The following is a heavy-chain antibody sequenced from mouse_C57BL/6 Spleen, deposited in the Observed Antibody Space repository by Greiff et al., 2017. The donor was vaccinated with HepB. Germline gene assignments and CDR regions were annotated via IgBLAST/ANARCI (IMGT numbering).Heavy chain of an antibody. Sequence: DVKLVESGGDLVKPGGSLKLSCAASGFTFSSYGMSWVRQLPDHRLEWVATITPRGSYTYSPDSVKGRFTISRDNAKNTLYLKMSSLKSEDTAMYYCARRGNWDVFAYWGQGSLVTVSA. CDR1: GFTFSSYG. CDR3: ARRGNWDVFAY. V-gene: IGHV5-6*02. CDR2: ITPRGSYT. J-gene: IGHJ3*01. D-gene: IGHD4-1*01.